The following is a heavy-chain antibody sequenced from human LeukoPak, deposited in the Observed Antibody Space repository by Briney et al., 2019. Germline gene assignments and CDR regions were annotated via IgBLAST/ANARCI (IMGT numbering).Heavy chain of an antibody. Sequence: SETLSLTCAVYGGSFSGYYWSWIRQPPGKGLEWIGEINHSGSTNYNPSLKSRVTISVDTSKNQFSLKLSSVTAADTAVYYCARVGGKNQGHNSSHYYYHREVGGKGTTFTAS. CDR3: ARVGGKNQGHNSSHYYYHREV. V-gene: IGHV4-34*01. CDR1: GGSFSGYY. J-gene: IGHJ6*03. CDR2: INHSGST. D-gene: IGHD1-26*01.